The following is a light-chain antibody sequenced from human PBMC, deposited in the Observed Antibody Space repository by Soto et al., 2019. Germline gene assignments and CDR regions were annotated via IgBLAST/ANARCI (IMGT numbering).Light chain of an antibody. Sequence: EIVLTQSPVTLSLSPGERATLSCRASQSVRTYLALYQVKPGQAPSLLIYDSSRRASGVPARFSGSGSGTDLTHTINSLDPEDFALYYCQQRNTWPPITFGQGTRLEIK. CDR2: DSS. V-gene: IGKV3-11*01. J-gene: IGKJ5*01. CDR3: QQRNTWPPIT. CDR1: QSVRTY.